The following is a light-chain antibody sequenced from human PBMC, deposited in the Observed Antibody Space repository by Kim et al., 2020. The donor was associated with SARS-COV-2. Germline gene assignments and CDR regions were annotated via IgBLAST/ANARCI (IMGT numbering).Light chain of an antibody. Sequence: ASVGDRVTITCRASQSISSCLAWYQQKPGKAPKLLIYDASSLESGVPSRFSGSGSGTEFTLTINSLQPDDFATYYCQQYNSYSGTFGQGTKVDIK. CDR3: QQYNSYSGT. V-gene: IGKV1-5*01. CDR1: QSISSC. CDR2: DAS. J-gene: IGKJ1*01.